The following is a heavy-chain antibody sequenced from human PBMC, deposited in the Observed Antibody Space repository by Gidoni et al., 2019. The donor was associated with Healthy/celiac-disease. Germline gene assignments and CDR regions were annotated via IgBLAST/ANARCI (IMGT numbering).Heavy chain of an antibody. D-gene: IGHD1-1*01. Sequence: QLQLQASGPGLVKPSETLSLTCTVSGGSISSSSYYWGWIRQPPGKGLEWIGSIYYSGSTYYNPSLKSRVTISVDTSKNQFSLKLSSVTAADTAVYYCARPGVGTILYYFDYWGQGTLVTVSS. CDR1: GGSISSSSYY. CDR3: ARPGVGTILYYFDY. V-gene: IGHV4-39*01. J-gene: IGHJ4*02. CDR2: IYYSGST.